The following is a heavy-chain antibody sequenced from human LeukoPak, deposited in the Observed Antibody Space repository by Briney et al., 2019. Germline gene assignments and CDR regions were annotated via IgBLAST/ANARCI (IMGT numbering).Heavy chain of an antibody. V-gene: IGHV3-48*03. CDR3: AKDLDGGGLYGGIDF. Sequence: GGSLRLSCAASGFSFSNYEMNWVRQTPGKGLEWVSYMSSSGSMTWYADSVKGRFTISRDNAKRSLYLQMNSLRAEDTAVYYCAKDLDGGGLYGGIDFWGQGTLVTVSS. D-gene: IGHD3-16*01. CDR1: GFSFSNYE. J-gene: IGHJ4*02. CDR2: MSSSGSMT.